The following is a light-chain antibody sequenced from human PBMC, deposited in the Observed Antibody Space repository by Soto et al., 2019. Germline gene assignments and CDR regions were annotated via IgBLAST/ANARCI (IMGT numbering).Light chain of an antibody. CDR3: SSYAGSSNV. CDR1: SSDVGGYNY. V-gene: IGLV2-8*01. CDR2: EVN. J-gene: IGLJ1*01. Sequence: ALTQPPSASASPGQSVAISCTGSSSDVGGYNYVSWYQQHPGKAPKLMIYEVNKRPSGVPDRFSGSKSGNTASLTVSGLQAEDEADYYCSSYAGSSNVFGTGTKGTVL.